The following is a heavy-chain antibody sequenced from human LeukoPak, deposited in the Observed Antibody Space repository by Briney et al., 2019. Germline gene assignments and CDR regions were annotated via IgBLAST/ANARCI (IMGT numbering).Heavy chain of an antibody. CDR2: ISYDGSNK. CDR3: ASWRSSTSLDY. J-gene: IGHJ4*02. CDR1: GFTFSSYA. D-gene: IGHD2-2*01. Sequence: PGGSLRLSCAASGFTFSSYAMHWVRQAPGKGLKGVAVISYDGSNKYYADSVKGRFTISRDNSKNTLYLQMNSLRAEDTAVYYCASWRSSTSLDYWGQGTLVTVSS. V-gene: IGHV3-30-3*01.